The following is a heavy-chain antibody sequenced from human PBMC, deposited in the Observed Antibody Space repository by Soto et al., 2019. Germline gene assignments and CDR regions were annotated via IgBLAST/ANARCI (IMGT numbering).Heavy chain of an antibody. V-gene: IGHV3-53*01. J-gene: IGHJ4*02. Sequence: EVQLVESGGGLIQPGGSLRLSCAVSGFTVSNNYMSWVRQAPGKGLEGVSVIYSGGYTAYGDSVKGRFTISRDNSKNTLFPKMKSGGAAATAVFYCATQPGGGGYWGQGTLVTVSS. CDR2: IYSGGYT. CDR3: ATQPGGGGY. D-gene: IGHD3-10*01. CDR1: GFTVSNNY.